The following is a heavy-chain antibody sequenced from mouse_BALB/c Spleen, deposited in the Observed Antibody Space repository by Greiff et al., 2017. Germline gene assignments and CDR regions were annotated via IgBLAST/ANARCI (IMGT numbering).Heavy chain of an antibody. V-gene: IGHV5-6*01. Sequence: EVQLQESGGDLVKPGGSLKLSCAASGFTFSSYGMSWVRQTPDKRLEWVATISSGGSYTYYPDSVKGRFTISRDNAKNTLYLQMSSLKSEDTAMYYCARSTGVYYYGSSDYFDYWGQGTTLTVSS. CDR1: GFTFSSYG. D-gene: IGHD1-1*01. CDR3: ARSTGVYYYGSSDYFDY. CDR2: ISSGGSYT. J-gene: IGHJ2*01.